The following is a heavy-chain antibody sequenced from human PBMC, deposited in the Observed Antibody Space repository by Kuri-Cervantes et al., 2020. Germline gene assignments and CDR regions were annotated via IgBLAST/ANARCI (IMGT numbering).Heavy chain of an antibody. Sequence: ASVKVSCKASGYTFTSYDINWVRQATGQGLEWMGWMNPNSGNTGYAQKFQGRVTMTRNTSISTAYMELRSLRSDDTAIYYCAKAGGLSGSYSGHYFDYWGQRTLVTVSS. J-gene: IGHJ4*02. D-gene: IGHD1-26*01. CDR3: AKAGGLSGSYSGHYFDY. CDR2: MNPNSGNT. V-gene: IGHV1-8*01. CDR1: GYTFTSYD.